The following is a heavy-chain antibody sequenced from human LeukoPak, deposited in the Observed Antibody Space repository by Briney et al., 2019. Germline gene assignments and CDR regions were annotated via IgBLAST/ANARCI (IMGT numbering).Heavy chain of an antibody. CDR3: ARLYSSAWFGRYFDS. J-gene: IGHJ4*02. V-gene: IGHV4-39*01. D-gene: IGHD6-19*01. Sequence: SETLSLTCTVSGGSISRSTYYWAWIRQPPGTGLEWIGTIYYSGSTYYNPSLKSAVIISVDTSKNQFSLKLTSVTAADTAVYFCARLYSSAWFGRYFDSWGQGTLVTVSS. CDR2: IYYSGST. CDR1: GGSISRSTYY.